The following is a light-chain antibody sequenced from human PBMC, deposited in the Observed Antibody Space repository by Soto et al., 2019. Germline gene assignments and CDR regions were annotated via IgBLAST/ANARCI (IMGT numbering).Light chain of an antibody. Sequence: EIVMTQSPATLSVSPGGSATLSCRASQHVSSNFAWYRQKPGQAPTLLIYRASTRATGIPARFSGNGSGTEFPLTISSLQSEDFAVYYCQQYNNWPYTFGQGTKLEIK. CDR3: QQYNNWPYT. J-gene: IGKJ2*01. CDR2: RAS. V-gene: IGKV3-15*01. CDR1: QHVSSN.